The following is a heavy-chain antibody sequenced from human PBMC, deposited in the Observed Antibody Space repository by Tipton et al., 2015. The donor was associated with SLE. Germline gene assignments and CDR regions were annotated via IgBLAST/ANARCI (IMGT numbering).Heavy chain of an antibody. D-gene: IGHD6-13*01. V-gene: IGHV3-33*08. CDR1: GFTFSSHW. J-gene: IGHJ4*02. CDR3: ARAYISNWRFED. Sequence: SLRLSCAASGFTFSSHWMYWVRQAPGKGLEWATFIRSDGSQYYADSVKGRFTISRDNAKSSLYLQMNSLRVEDTAVYYCARAYISNWRFEDWGQGTLVTVSS. CDR2: IRSDGSQ.